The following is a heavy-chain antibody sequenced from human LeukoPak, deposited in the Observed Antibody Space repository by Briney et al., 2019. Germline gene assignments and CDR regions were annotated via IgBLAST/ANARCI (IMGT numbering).Heavy chain of an antibody. Sequence: SETLSLTCTVSGGSISSSSYYWGWIRQPPGKGLEWIGSIYYSGSTYYNPSLKSRVTISVDTSKNQFSLRLSSVTAADTAVYYCARWNDILTPAFDYWGQGTLVTVSS. CDR1: GGSISSSSYY. D-gene: IGHD3-9*01. J-gene: IGHJ4*02. CDR2: IYYSGST. V-gene: IGHV4-39*01. CDR3: ARWNDILTPAFDY.